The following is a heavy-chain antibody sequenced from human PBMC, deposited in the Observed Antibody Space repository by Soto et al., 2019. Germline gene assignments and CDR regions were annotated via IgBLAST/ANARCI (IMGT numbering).Heavy chain of an antibody. Sequence: QVQLVQSGAEVKNTGASVEVSCKASGYTFISYGISWVRPAPGQGLAWMGWISACTGKTNYAQKVQGRGTRTTDRSTSKADMELRSLRTNETAVYYSARAGLSTRWLGILATGGHGVEIDHWSQGTLVTVSS. CDR1: GYTFISYG. CDR2: ISACTGKT. V-gene: IGHV1-18*01. J-gene: IGHJ4*02. CDR3: ARAGLSTRWLGILATGGHGVEIDH. D-gene: IGHD6-19*01.